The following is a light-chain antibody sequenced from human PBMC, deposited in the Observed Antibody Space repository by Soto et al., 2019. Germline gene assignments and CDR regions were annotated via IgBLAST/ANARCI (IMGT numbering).Light chain of an antibody. CDR1: QTISTY. CDR3: QQSHGLPYT. Sequence: DIQMTQSPSSLSASVGDRVTITCRASQTISTYLNWYQQKPGKAPKLLIYAASSLQSGVPSRFSGRGSGTDFTHTIISLQTEDFATYYCQQSHGLPYTFGQGTKLEIK. J-gene: IGKJ2*01. CDR2: AAS. V-gene: IGKV1-39*01.